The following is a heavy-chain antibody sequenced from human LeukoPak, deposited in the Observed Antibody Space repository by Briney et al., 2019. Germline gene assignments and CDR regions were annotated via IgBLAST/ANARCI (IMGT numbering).Heavy chain of an antibody. CDR2: DGRYK. V-gene: IGHV3-33*06. CDR1: GFTFSIYN. Sequence: GGSLRLSCAASGFTFSIYNLHWVRQAPGKGLEWVAVDGRYKIYGDSVKGRFTISRDNSKNTLYLQMNSLRAEDTAVYYCAKEGFDSWGQGTLVTVSS. J-gene: IGHJ4*02. CDR3: AKEGFDS.